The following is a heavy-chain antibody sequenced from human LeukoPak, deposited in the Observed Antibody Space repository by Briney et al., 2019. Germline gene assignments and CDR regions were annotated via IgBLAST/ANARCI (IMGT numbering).Heavy chain of an antibody. J-gene: IGHJ6*03. CDR2: IYSGGST. CDR3: ARFNVYYYYMDV. CDR1: GFTVSSNY. V-gene: IGHV3-53*01. Sequence: PGGSLRLSCAASGFTVSSNYMSWVRQAPGKGLEWVSVIYSGGSTYYADSVKGRLTISRDNSKNTLYLQMNSLRAEDTAVYYCARFNVYYYYMDVWGKGTTVTISS. D-gene: IGHD2-8*01.